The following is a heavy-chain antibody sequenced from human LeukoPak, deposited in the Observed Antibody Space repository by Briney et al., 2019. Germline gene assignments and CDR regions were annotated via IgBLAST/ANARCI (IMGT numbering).Heavy chain of an antibody. CDR2: TYYSGST. V-gene: IGHV4-39*07. D-gene: IGHD1-26*01. CDR1: GGSISSSSYY. J-gene: IGHJ4*02. Sequence: SETLSLTCTVSGGSISSSSYYWGWIRQPPGKGLEWIGCTYYSGSTNYNPSLKSRVTISVDTSKNQFSLKLSSVTAADTAVYYCARAAASSSIVGARPPYFDYWGQGTLVTVSS. CDR3: ARAAASSSIVGARPPYFDY.